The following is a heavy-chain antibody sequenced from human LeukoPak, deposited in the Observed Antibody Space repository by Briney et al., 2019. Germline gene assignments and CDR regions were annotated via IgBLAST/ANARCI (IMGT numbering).Heavy chain of an antibody. Sequence: SETLSLTCTVSGGSISSYYWSWIRQPPGKGLEWIGYIYYSGSTNYNPSLKSRVTISVDTSKNQFSLKLSSVTAADTAVYYCARAVAAAGTIAYWGQGTLVTVSS. CDR1: GGSISSYY. D-gene: IGHD6-13*01. CDR2: IYYSGST. CDR3: ARAVAAAGTIAY. V-gene: IGHV4-59*01. J-gene: IGHJ4*02.